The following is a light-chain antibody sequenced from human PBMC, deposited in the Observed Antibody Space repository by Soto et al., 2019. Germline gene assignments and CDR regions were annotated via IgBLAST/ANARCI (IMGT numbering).Light chain of an antibody. CDR2: SYD. Sequence: QSVLTQPPSASGTPGQRVTISCSTSSSNLGDNTVNWYQQVPGTAPKLLIYSYDQRPSGVPDRFSGSKSGTSASLAISGLQSEDEADYYCAAWDYSLSGVIFGAGTQLTVL. CDR1: SSNLGDNT. CDR3: AAWDYSLSGVI. V-gene: IGLV1-44*01. J-gene: IGLJ2*01.